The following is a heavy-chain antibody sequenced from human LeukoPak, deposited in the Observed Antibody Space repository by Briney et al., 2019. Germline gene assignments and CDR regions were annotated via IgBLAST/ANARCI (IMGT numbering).Heavy chain of an antibody. J-gene: IGHJ3*02. CDR1: GGSISSGSYY. CDR2: IYTSGST. CDR3: AGVVVPAVEAPAFDI. V-gene: IGHV4-61*02. D-gene: IGHD2-2*01. Sequence: PSETLFLTCTVSGGSISSGSYYWSWIRQPAGKGLEWIGRIYTSGSTNYNPSLKSRVTISVDTSKNQFSLKLSSVTAADTAVYYCAGVVVPAVEAPAFDIWGQGTMVTVSS.